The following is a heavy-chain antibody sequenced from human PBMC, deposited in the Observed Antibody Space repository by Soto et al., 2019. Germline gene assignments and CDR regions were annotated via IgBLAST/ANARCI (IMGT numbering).Heavy chain of an antibody. J-gene: IGHJ5*02. CDR1: GGSISSYY. V-gene: IGHV4-59*01. D-gene: IGHD6-19*01. Sequence: QVQLQESGPGLVKPSETLSLTCTVSGGSISSYYWSWIRQPPGKGLEWIGYIYYSGGTNYNPSLKSRVTISVDTSKNQFSLKLSSVTAADTAVYYCARWLVGRGNGFDPWGQGTLVTVSS. CDR2: IYYSGGT. CDR3: ARWLVGRGNGFDP.